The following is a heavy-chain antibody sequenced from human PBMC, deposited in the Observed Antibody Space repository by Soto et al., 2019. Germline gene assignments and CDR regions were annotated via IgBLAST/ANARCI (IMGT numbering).Heavy chain of an antibody. CDR2: ISYDGSTK. CDR3: ARDGGIDGCIRVFDY. CDR1: GLTFSKNV. D-gene: IGHD2-15*01. V-gene: IGHV3-30-3*01. Sequence: QVQLVESGGNVVRPGRSLRLSCAASGLTFSKNVMHWLRQAPGKGLEWVAIISYDGSTKYYADSVKGRFTISRDNSRNTLYLQMNSLIPEATAVYYCARDGGIDGCIRVFDYWGQGTLVTVPS. J-gene: IGHJ4*02.